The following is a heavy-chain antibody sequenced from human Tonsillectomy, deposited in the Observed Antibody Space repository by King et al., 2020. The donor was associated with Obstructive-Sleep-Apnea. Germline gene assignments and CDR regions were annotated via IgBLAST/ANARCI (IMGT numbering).Heavy chain of an antibody. Sequence: QLQESGPGLVKPSETLSLTCTVSGGSISSYYWNWIRQPPGKGLEYLGHISYSWSTNSNPSLKSRVTISVDTSKNQFSLRMSSATAAHTTVSYCAGHDYSKGYFGVFDYWGQGTLGTVSS. CDR1: GGSISSYY. J-gene: IGHJ4*02. V-gene: IGHV4-59*08. CDR2: ISYSWST. CDR3: AGHDYSKGYFGVFDY. D-gene: IGHD3-22*01.